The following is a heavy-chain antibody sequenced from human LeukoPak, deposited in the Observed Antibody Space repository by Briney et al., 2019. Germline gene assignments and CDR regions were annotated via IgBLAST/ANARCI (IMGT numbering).Heavy chain of an antibody. V-gene: IGHV1-69*13. D-gene: IGHD6-6*01. CDR1: GGTFSSYA. Sequence: SVKVSCKASGGTFSSYAISWVRQAPGQGLEWMGGIIPIFGTANYAQKFQGRVTITADESTSTAYMELSSLRSEDTAVYYCARGGTLYSSSSWRGSLDPWGQGTLVTVSS. CDR3: ARGGTLYSSSSWRGSLDP. J-gene: IGHJ5*02. CDR2: IIPIFGTA.